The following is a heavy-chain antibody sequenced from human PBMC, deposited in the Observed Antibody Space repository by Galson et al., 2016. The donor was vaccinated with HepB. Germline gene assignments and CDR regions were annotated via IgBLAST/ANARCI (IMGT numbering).Heavy chain of an antibody. CDR2: ISATGGST. D-gene: IGHD3-10*01. J-gene: IGHJ4*02. V-gene: IGHV3-23*01. CDR1: GFTFSSYG. Sequence: SLRLSCAASGFTFSSYGMSWVRQAPGKGLEWVSSISATGGSTYYADSLKGRFTISRGNSQDTLFLQMNSLRAEDTAVYYCAKDPYYYGSGASVFYSWGQGTLVTVSS. CDR3: AKDPYYYGSGASVFYS.